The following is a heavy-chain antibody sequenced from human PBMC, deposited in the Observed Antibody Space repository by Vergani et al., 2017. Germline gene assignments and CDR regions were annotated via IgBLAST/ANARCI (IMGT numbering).Heavy chain of an antibody. V-gene: IGHV4-39*01. CDR2: IYYSGSN. Sequence: QLQLQESGPGLVKPSETLSLTCTVSGGSISSSSYYWGWIRQPPGKGLEWIGSIYYSGSNYYNPSLKSRVTISVDTSKNQFSLKLSSVTAADTAVYYCARHLAYCGGDCYPYYYGMDVWGQGTTVTVSS. J-gene: IGHJ6*02. CDR1: GGSISSSSYY. CDR3: ARHLAYCGGDCYPYYYGMDV. D-gene: IGHD2-21*02.